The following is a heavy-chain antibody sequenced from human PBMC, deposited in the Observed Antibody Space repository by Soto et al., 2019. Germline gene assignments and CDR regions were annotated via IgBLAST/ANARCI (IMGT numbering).Heavy chain of an antibody. CDR1: AGSISSGGYY. D-gene: IGHD3-22*01. V-gene: IGHV4-31*03. J-gene: IGHJ4*02. CDR3: ARVDQVVLVLDY. Sequence: PSETLSLTCTVSAGSISSGGYYWSWIRQHPGKGLEWIGYIYSSASTYYNPSLKSRVTISLDTSKNQFSLKLSSVTAADTAVYYCARVDQVVLVLDYWGEGTLVTVSS. CDR2: IYSSAST.